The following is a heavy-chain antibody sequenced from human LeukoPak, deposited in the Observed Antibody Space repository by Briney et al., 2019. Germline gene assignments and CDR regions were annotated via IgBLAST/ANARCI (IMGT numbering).Heavy chain of an antibody. CDR2: INHSGST. V-gene: IGHV4-34*01. Sequence: SETLSLTCAVDGGSFSVYYWSWIRQPPGKGLEWIGEINHSGSTNYNPSLKSRVTISVDTSKNQFSLKLSSVTAADTAVYYCARGSNLDPIASSSWYYFDYWGQGTLVTVSS. CDR3: ARGSNLDPIASSSWYYFDY. J-gene: IGHJ4*02. D-gene: IGHD6-13*01. CDR1: GGSFSVYY.